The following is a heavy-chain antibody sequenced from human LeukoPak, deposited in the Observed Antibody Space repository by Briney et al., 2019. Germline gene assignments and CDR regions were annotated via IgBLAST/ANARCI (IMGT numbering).Heavy chain of an antibody. V-gene: IGHV4-4*07. D-gene: IGHD5-24*01. Sequence: SETLSLTCTVSGGSISSYYWSWIRQPAGKGLEWIGRIYTSGSTNYNPSLKSRVTMSVDTSKNQFSLKLSSVTAADTAVYYCARDGEMATSYYFDYWGQGTLVTVSS. CDR1: GGSISSYY. J-gene: IGHJ4*02. CDR3: ARDGEMATSYYFDY. CDR2: IYTSGST.